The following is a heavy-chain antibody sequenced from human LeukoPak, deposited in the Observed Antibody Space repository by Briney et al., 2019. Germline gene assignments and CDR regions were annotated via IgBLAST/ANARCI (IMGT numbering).Heavy chain of an antibody. D-gene: IGHD6-25*01. J-gene: IGHJ4*02. CDR3: ARVRGGYYFDY. CDR2: ISTSSSNI. Sequence: GGSLRLSCAASGFTFSSSSMNWVRLAPGKGLEWASYISTSSSNIYYADSVKGRFTISRDNAKNSLYLQMNSLRADDTAVYYCARVRGGYYFDYWGQGTLVAVSS. CDR1: GFTFSSSS. V-gene: IGHV3-48*04.